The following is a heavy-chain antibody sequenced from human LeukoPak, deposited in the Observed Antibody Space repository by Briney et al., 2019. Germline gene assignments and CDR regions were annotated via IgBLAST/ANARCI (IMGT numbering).Heavy chain of an antibody. CDR1: GFTFSGNW. V-gene: IGHV3-7*01. Sequence: GGSLRLSCAASGFTFSGNWMSWVRQALGKGLEWLANIKQDGSVKYYVDSVKGRFTISRDNAKNSLFLQMNSLRAEDTAVYYCARDVGWDSSLVTTTRSDYWGQGTLVTVSS. CDR2: IKQDGSVK. CDR3: ARDVGWDSSLVTTTRSDY. J-gene: IGHJ4*02. D-gene: IGHD1-1*01.